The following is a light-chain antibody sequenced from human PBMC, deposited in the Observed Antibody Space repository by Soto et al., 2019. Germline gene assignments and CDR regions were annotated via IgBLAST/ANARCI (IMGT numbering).Light chain of an antibody. CDR2: EVT. J-gene: IGLJ3*02. CDR3: SSFASSNTWV. Sequence: SALTQPPSASGSPGQSVTISCTGTSSDVGAYNYVSWYQQHAGKAPKLVIYEVTKRPSGFPDRFSGSKSANTASLTVSGLQAEDEADYYCSSFASSNTWVFGGGTKLTVL. CDR1: SSDVGAYNY. V-gene: IGLV2-8*01.